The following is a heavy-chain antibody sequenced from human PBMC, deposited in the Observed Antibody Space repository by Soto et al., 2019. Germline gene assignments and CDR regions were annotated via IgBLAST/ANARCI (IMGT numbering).Heavy chain of an antibody. Sequence: LSLTCTVSGGSISSGDYYWSWIRQPPGKGLEWIGYIYYSGSTYYNPSLKSRVTISVDTSKNQFSLKLSSVTAADTAVYYCARGTRGRLAVAANWFDPWGQGTLVTVSS. CDR2: IYYSGST. V-gene: IGHV4-30-4*01. D-gene: IGHD6-19*01. J-gene: IGHJ5*02. CDR3: ARGTRGRLAVAANWFDP. CDR1: GGSISSGDYY.